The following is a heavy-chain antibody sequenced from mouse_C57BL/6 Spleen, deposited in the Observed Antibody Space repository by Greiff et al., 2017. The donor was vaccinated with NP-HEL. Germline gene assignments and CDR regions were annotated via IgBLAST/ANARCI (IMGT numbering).Heavy chain of an antibody. J-gene: IGHJ3*01. CDR3: ARFYDYAY. V-gene: IGHV1-4*01. Sequence: QVHVKQSGAELARPGASVKMSCKASGYTFTSYTMHWVKQRPGQGLEWIGYINPCSGYTKYNQKFKDKATLTADKSSSTAYMQLSSLTSEDSAVYYCARFYDYAYWGQGTLVTVSA. CDR2: INPCSGYT. D-gene: IGHD2-4*01. CDR1: GYTFTSYT.